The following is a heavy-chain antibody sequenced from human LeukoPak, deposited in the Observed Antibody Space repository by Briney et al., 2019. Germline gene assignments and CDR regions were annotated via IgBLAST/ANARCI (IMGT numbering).Heavy chain of an antibody. CDR1: GHSLTCYW. J-gene: IGHJ5*02. CDR2: IYPGDSET. V-gene: IGHV5-51*01. CDR3: ARGGTVNYVAFWFDP. Sequence: GESLQIYCKGYGHSLTCYWIGWVRQIPRQGLDRMGTIYPGDSETRYNTFFQGQVTISDDKSIRTAYLQWSSRKASDTAQYYCARGGTVNYVAFWFDPWGQGTLVTVSS. D-gene: IGHD1-7*01.